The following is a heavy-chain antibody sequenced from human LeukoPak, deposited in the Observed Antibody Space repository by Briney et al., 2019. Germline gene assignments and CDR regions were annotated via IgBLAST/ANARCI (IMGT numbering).Heavy chain of an antibody. CDR1: GYSISSGYY. V-gene: IGHV4-38-2*01. CDR3: AAGGAHRTTDSSGYYNPPDY. D-gene: IGHD3-22*01. CDR2: IYHSGST. Sequence: SETLSLTCAVSGYSISSGYYWGWIRQPPGKGLEWIGSIYHSGSTYYNPSLKSRVTISVDTSKNQFSLKLSSVTAADTVVYYCAAGGAHRTTDSSGYYNPPDYWGQGTLVTVSS. J-gene: IGHJ4*02.